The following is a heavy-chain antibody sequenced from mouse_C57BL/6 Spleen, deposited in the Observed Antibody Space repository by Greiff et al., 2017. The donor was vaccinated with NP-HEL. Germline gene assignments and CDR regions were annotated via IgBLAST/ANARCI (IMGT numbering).Heavy chain of an antibody. V-gene: IGHV1-80*01. Sequence: VKLVESGAELVKPGASVKISCKASGYAFSSYWMIWVKQRPGKGLEWIGQIYPGDGDTNYNGKFKGKATLTADKSSSTAYMQLSSLTSEDSAVYFCARPGGSSGCFDVWGTGTTVTVSS. D-gene: IGHD1-1*01. CDR2: IYPGDGDT. CDR3: ARPGGSSGCFDV. J-gene: IGHJ1*03. CDR1: GYAFSSYW.